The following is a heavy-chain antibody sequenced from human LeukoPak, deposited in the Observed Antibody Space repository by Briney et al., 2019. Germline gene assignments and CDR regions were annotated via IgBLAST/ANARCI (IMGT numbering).Heavy chain of an antibody. V-gene: IGHV3-66*01. D-gene: IGHD2-2*03. CDR1: GVTVNNNY. Sequence: PGGSLRLSCAPSGVTVNNNYMSWVRQAPGKVPEWVSSIYSSGDTHYADSVKGRFAISRDNSKNTLYLQMNSLTVEDTAVYYCTRDGSSSSRFGYWGQGTLVTVSA. J-gene: IGHJ4*02. CDR3: TRDGSSSSRFGY. CDR2: IYSSGDT.